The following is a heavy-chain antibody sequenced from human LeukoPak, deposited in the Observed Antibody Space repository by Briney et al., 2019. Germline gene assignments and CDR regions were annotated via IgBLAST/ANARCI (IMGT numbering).Heavy chain of an antibody. D-gene: IGHD4-17*01. J-gene: IGHJ1*01. CDR3: ASDYGDYAEYFQH. Sequence: PSETLSLTCTVSGGSISSYYWSWIRLPAGKGLEWIGRIYTSGSTNYNPSLKSRVTMSVDTSKNQFSLKLSSVTAADTAVYYCASDYGDYAEYFQHWGQGTLVTVSS. V-gene: IGHV4-4*07. CDR1: GGSISSYY. CDR2: IYTSGST.